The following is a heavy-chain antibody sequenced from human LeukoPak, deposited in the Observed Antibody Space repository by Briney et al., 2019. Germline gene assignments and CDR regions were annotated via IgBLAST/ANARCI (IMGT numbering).Heavy chain of an antibody. CDR3: ARSEINDYSRF. CDR1: NGYH. J-gene: IGHJ4*02. D-gene: IGHD4-11*01. Sequence: SETLSLTCTGNGYHWAWFRQPPGKRLEWLGSVSLSGSPYDNLSFKSRVSMSVDASKNQFSLKMRAVTAADSAVYFCARSEINDYSRFWGQGILVTVSS. V-gene: IGHV4-38-2*02. CDR2: VSLSGSP.